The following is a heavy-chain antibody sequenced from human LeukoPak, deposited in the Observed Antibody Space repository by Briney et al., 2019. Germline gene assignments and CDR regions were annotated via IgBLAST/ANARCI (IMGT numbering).Heavy chain of an antibody. V-gene: IGHV4-4*02. J-gene: IGHJ4*02. D-gene: IGHD1-7*01. CDR1: GGSISSSNW. CDR2: IYHSGST. Sequence: PSETLSLTCAVSGGSISSSNWWSWVRQPPGKGLEWIGEIYHSGSTNYSPSLKSRVTISVDKSKNQFSLKLSSVTAADTAVYYCARVRKSRYNWNWSNNGYYFDYWGQGTLVTVSS. CDR3: ARVRKSRYNWNWSNNGYYFDY.